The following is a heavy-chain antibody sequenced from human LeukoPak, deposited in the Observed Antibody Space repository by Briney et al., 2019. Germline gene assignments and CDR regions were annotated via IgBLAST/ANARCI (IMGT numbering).Heavy chain of an antibody. CDR2: ISSSGSTI. J-gene: IGHJ4*02. V-gene: IGHV3-48*03. CDR1: GFTFSSYE. Sequence: QPGGSLRLSCAASGFTFSSYEMNWVRQAPGKGLEWVSYISSSGSTIYYADSVKGRFTISRDNAKNSLYLQMNSLRAEDTAVYYCARVWDGYNWLFDYWGQGTLVTVSS. CDR3: ARVWDGYNWLFDY. D-gene: IGHD5-24*01.